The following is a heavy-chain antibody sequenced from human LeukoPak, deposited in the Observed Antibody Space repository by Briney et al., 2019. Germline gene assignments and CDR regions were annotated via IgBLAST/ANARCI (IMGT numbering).Heavy chain of an antibody. CDR1: GFTFSSYA. J-gene: IGHJ6*04. D-gene: IGHD6-13*01. CDR3: ARCGGSSWYRLYYYGMDV. CDR2: ISYDGSNK. Sequence: GRSLRLSCAASGFTFSSYAMHWVRQAPGKGLEWVAVISYDGSNKYYADSVKGRFTISRDNSKNTLYLQMNSLRAEDTAVYYCARCGGSSWYRLYYYGMDVWGKGTTVTVSS. V-gene: IGHV3-30*04.